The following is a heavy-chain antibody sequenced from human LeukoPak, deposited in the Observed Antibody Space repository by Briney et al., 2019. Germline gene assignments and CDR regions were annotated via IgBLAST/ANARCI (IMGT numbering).Heavy chain of an antibody. Sequence: GGSLRLSCAASGITFSNYAMSWVRQAPGKGLEWVSTISGSGGITYYADSVKGRFTISRDNSKNTVNLQMNSLRGEDTALYYCAKDYRGGKILATIPLFDYWGHGTLVTVSS. CDR2: ISGSGGIT. J-gene: IGHJ4*01. V-gene: IGHV3-23*01. CDR3: AKDYRGGKILATIPLFDY. D-gene: IGHD2-15*01. CDR1: GITFSNYA.